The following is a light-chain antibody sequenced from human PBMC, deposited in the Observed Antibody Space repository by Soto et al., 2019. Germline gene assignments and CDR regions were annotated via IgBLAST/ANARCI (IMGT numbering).Light chain of an antibody. CDR3: LQYRTSSWT. V-gene: IGKV3-20*01. Sequence: EIVLTQSPGTLSLSPGERATLSCRASQSVSSSYLAWYQQKPGQAPRLLIYGASSRATGISDRFSGSGSGTDFTLTISRLEPEDFAVYYCLQYRTSSWTFGQGTKVDI. J-gene: IGKJ1*01. CDR1: QSVSSSY. CDR2: GAS.